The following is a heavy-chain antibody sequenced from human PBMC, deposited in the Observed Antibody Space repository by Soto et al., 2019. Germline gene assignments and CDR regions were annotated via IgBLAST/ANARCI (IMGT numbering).Heavy chain of an antibody. D-gene: IGHD1-26*01. V-gene: IGHV3-33*01. CDR1: GFTFSSYG. J-gene: IGHJ4*02. CDR3: AREKVSYANGGLDY. CDR2: IWYDGSNK. Sequence: QVQLVESGGGVVQPGRSLRLSCAASGFTFSSYGMHWVRQAPGKGLEWVAVIWYDGSNKYYADSVKGRFTISRDNSKNTLYLQMNSLRAEDTAVYYCAREKVSYANGGLDYWGQGTLVTVSS.